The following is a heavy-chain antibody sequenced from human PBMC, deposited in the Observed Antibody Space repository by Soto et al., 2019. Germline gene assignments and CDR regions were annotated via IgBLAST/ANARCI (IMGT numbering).Heavy chain of an antibody. D-gene: IGHD6-19*01. J-gene: IGHJ5*02. CDR2: INHSGST. V-gene: IGHV4-34*01. CDR1: GGSFIGYY. Sequence: SETLSLTCAVYGGSFIGYYCSFVRQPPGKGLEWIGEINHSGSTNYNPSLKSRVTISVDTSKNQFSLKLSSVTAVDTAVYYCARGHSVTAVGSWGQGTLVTVSS. CDR3: ARGHSVTAVGS.